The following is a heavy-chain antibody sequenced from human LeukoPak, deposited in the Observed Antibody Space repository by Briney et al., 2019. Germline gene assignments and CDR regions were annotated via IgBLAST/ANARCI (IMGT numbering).Heavy chain of an antibody. CDR1: GGSISSYF. CDR3: ASVPGDSGSYTDYYYYYYMDV. V-gene: IGHV4-59*01. CDR2: IYYSGST. J-gene: IGHJ6*03. Sequence: SETLSFTCPVSGGSISSYFWSWIRQPPGKGLEWIGYIYYSGSTKYNPSLKSRITISVDTSKNQFSLKLSSVTVADTAVYYCASVPGDSGSYTDYYYYYYMDVWGKGTTVTVSS. D-gene: IGHD1-26*01.